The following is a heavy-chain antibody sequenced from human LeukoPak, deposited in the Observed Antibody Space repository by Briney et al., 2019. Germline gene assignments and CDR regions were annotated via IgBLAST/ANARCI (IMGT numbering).Heavy chain of an antibody. Sequence: SETLSLTCTVSGGSISTSSYYWGWIRQPPGKGLEWIGNICYSGSTHYNPSLKSRVTTSIDTSKNQFSLEVSSVTAADTAVYFCARRGGTAAGNYFDYWGQGILVTVSS. J-gene: IGHJ4*02. V-gene: IGHV4-39*01. D-gene: IGHD6-13*01. CDR2: ICYSGST. CDR1: GGSISTSSYY. CDR3: ARRGGTAAGNYFDY.